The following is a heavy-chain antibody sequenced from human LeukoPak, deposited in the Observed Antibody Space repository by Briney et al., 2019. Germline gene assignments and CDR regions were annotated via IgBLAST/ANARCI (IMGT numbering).Heavy chain of an antibody. D-gene: IGHD4-23*01. V-gene: IGHV3-30*18. CDR2: ISYDGSNK. CDR1: GFTFSSYG. CDR3: AKDLQYYGGNSDYFDY. Sequence: GGSLRLSCAASGFTFSSYGMHWVRQAPGKGLEWVAVISYDGSNKYYADSVKGRFTISGDNSKNTLYLQMNSLRAEDTAVYYCAKDLQYYGGNSDYFDYWGQGTLVTVSS. J-gene: IGHJ4*02.